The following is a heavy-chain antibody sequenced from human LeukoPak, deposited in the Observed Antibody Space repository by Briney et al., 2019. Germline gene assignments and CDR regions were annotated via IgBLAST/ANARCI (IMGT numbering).Heavy chain of an antibody. J-gene: IGHJ6*03. D-gene: IGHD6-13*01. V-gene: IGHV4-59*08. Sequence: SETLSLTCTVSGGSISSYYWSWIRQPPGKGLEWIGYIYYSGSTNDNPSLKSRVTISVDTSKNQFSLKLSSVTAADPAVYYCARRDSSWYQGGYYYYYMDVWGKGTTVTVSS. CDR2: IYYSGST. CDR1: GGSISSYY. CDR3: ARRDSSWYQGGYYYYYMDV.